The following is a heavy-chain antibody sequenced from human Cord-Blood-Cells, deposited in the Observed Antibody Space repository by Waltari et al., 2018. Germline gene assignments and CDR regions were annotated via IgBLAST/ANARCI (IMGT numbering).Heavy chain of an antibody. V-gene: IGHV1-69*01. J-gene: IGHJ3*02. CDR2: IIPIFGTA. CDR1: GGTFSSYA. Sequence: QVQLVQSGAEVKKPGSSVKVSCKASGGTFSSYAISWVRQVPEQGLEWMGGIIPIFGTANYAQKFQGRVTITADESTSTAYMELSSLRSEDTAVYYCASVGEMVYAIYAFDIWGQGTMVTVSS. CDR3: ASVGEMVYAIYAFDI. D-gene: IGHD2-8*01.